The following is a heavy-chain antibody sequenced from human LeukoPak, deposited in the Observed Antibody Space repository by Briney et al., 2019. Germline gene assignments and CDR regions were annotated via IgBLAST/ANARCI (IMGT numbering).Heavy chain of an antibody. CDR2: INPNSGGT. J-gene: IGHJ4*02. CDR1: GYTFTGYY. D-gene: IGHD4-17*01. Sequence: GASVTVSCTAFGYTFTGYYMHWVRQAPGQGLEWMGRINPNSGGTNYAQKFQGRVTMTRDTSISTAYMELSRLRSDDTAVYYCARYGKEQPAFDYWGQGTLVTVSS. CDR3: ARYGKEQPAFDY. V-gene: IGHV1-2*06.